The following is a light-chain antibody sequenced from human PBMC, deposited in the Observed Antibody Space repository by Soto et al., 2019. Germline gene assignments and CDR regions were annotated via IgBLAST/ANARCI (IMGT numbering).Light chain of an antibody. CDR2: DAS. CDR3: QQYTSYSET. Sequence: DIQMTQSPSTLSASVGDRVTITCRASQSISSWLAWYQQKPGKAPQLLIYDASSLESGAPSRFSGSGSGTELTITISSLQPDDFATYYCQQYTSYSETFGQGTKLEIK. CDR1: QSISSW. J-gene: IGKJ2*01. V-gene: IGKV1-5*01.